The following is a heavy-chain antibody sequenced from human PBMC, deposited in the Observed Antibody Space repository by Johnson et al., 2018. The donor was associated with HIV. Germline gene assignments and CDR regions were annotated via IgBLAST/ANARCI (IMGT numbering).Heavy chain of an antibody. CDR1: GFIFSSYG. CDR3: ARREPILGIVRNAFDI. J-gene: IGHJ3*02. Sequence: QVQLVESGGGVVQPGGSLRLSCATSGFIFSSYGIHWVRQAPGKGLEWVAVIWYDGSNKYHAESVKGRFTISRDNFKNTLYLQMNSLRAEDTAVYYCARREPILGIVRNAFDIWGQGTMVTVSS. CDR2: IWYDGSNK. V-gene: IGHV3-33*01. D-gene: IGHD7-27*01.